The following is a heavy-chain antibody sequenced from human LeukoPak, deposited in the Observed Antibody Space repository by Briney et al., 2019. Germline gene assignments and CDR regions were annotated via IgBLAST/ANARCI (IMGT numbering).Heavy chain of an antibody. CDR3: AREGTPYSSDY. D-gene: IGHD6-13*01. CDR2: IKQDGSEK. CDR1: GFTFSSYW. Sequence: GGSLRLSCAASGFTFSSYWMRWVRQAPGKGLEWVANIKQDGSEKNYMDSVKGRFTVSRDNAGNSLFLQMNSLRVEDTAVYYCAREGTPYSSDYWGQGTLVTVSS. J-gene: IGHJ4*02. V-gene: IGHV3-7*01.